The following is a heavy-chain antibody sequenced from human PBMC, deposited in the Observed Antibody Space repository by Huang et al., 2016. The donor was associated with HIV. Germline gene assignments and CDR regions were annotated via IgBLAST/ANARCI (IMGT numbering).Heavy chain of an antibody. CDR2: INGGNGKS. V-gene: IGHV1-3*01. CDR1: RYTFTSFA. Sequence: QGRFVQSGAEVKKPGASVKVSCKASRYTFTSFAIHWVRQAPGQKFEWMGWINGGNGKSEYSQNFQGRVTITRDTFATTADMELSSLRSEDTAVYYCASGFYYGSGSGNRPGAFNIWGQGTMVTVSS. J-gene: IGHJ3*02. D-gene: IGHD3-10*01. CDR3: ASGFYYGSGSGNRPGAFNI.